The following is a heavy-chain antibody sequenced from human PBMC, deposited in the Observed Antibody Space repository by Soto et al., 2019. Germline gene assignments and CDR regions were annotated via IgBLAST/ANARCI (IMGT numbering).Heavy chain of an antibody. D-gene: IGHD1-20*01. V-gene: IGHV3-23*01. CDR1: GFTFSNHA. Sequence: GGSLRLSCAASGFTFSNHAISWFCLAPRKGLEWVSGIDGSGRNTYYADSVMCRFTISRDNSQNTLFLHMNSLIAEDTAEYYSARDGVSSTGDTWNYGTYFECWGKGALVTVSS. CDR3: ARDGVSSTGDTWNYGTYFEC. CDR2: IDGSGRNT. J-gene: IGHJ4*01.